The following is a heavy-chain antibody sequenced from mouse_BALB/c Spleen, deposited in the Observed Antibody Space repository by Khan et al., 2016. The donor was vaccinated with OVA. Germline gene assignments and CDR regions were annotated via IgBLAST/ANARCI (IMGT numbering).Heavy chain of an antibody. D-gene: IGHD1-2*01. V-gene: IGHV3-2*02. J-gene: IGHJ2*01. CDR3: ARTARIKY. Sequence: VQLQQSGPGLVKPSQSLTLTCTATGYSITSGYVRNWIRQLPGDKLECMCYITYSGITNYNQSLKSRISITRDTSKNQFFLQLNAVTTEDTATYYCARTARIKYWGQGTTLTVSS. CDR2: ITYSGIT. CDR1: GYSITSGYV.